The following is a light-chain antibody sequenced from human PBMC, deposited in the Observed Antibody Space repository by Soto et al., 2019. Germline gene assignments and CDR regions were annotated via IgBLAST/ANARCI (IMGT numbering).Light chain of an antibody. CDR1: QTISSW. CDR3: QQYGSSIFT. J-gene: IGKJ3*01. CDR2: KAS. Sequence: DIQMTQSPSTLSGSVGDRVTITCRASQTISSWLAWYQQKPGKAPKLLIYKASTLKSGVPSRFSGSGSGTEFTLTISRLEPEDFAVYYCQQYGSSIFTFGPGTKVDI. V-gene: IGKV1-5*03.